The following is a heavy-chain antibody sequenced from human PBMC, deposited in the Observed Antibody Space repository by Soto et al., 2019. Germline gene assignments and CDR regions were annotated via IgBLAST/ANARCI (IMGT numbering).Heavy chain of an antibody. CDR3: AREFGYYFDY. D-gene: IGHD3-10*01. J-gene: IGHJ4*02. V-gene: IGHV4-30-2*01. CDR1: GGSISSGGYS. Sequence: SETLSLTWAVSGGSISSGGYSWSWIRQPPGKGLEWIGYIYHGGNSYYNPSLKSRVTISIDSSQNQFSLKLSSVTAADTAVYYCAREFGYYFDYWGQGTLVTVSS. CDR2: IYHGGNS.